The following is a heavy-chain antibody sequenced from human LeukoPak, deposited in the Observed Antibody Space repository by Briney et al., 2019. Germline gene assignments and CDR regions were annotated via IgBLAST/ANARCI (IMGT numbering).Heavy chain of an antibody. J-gene: IGHJ4*02. V-gene: IGHV3-23*01. CDR2: ISGSGGST. CDR3: AKGSRPVITMIVVVISTFDY. D-gene: IGHD3-22*01. Sequence: PGGSLRLSCAASGFTFSSYAMSWVRQAPGEGLEWVSAISGSGGSTYYADSVKGRFTISRDNSKNTLYLQMNSLRAEDTAVYYCAKGSRPVITMIVVVISTFDYGGQGTLVTVSS. CDR1: GFTFSSYA.